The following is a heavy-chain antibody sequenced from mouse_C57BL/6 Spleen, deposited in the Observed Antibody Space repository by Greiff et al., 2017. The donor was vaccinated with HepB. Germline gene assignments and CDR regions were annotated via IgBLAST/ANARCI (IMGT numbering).Heavy chain of an antibody. CDR1: GYTFTSYW. V-gene: IGHV1-64*01. Sequence: QVQLQQPGAELEKPGASVKLSCKASGYTFTSYWMHWVKQRPGQGLEWIGMIHPNSGSTNYNEKFKNKATLTVDKSSSTAYMQLSSLTSEDSAVYYCAEAYSNFPFAYWGQGTLVTVSA. CDR2: IHPNSGST. CDR3: AEAYSNFPFAY. J-gene: IGHJ3*01. D-gene: IGHD2-5*01.